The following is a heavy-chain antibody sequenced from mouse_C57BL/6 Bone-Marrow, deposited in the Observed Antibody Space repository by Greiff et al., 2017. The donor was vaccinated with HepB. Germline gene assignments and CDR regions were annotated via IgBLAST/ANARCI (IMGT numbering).Heavy chain of an antibody. CDR1: GYTFTSYW. CDR2: IDPNSGGT. D-gene: IGHD1-1*01. V-gene: IGHV1-62-3*01. CDR3: AKEATVVATDWYFDV. Sequence: QVQLQQPGAELVKPGASVKLSRKASGYTFTSYWMHWVKQRPGRGLEWIGRIDPNSGGTKYTEKFKSNATLPVDKPSSTAYMQLSSLTSEDTAVYYCAKEATVVATDWYFDVWGTGTTVTVSS. J-gene: IGHJ1*03.